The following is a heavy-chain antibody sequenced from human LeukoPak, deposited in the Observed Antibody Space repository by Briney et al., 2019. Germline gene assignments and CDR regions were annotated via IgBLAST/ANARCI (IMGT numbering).Heavy chain of an antibody. CDR2: ISYDGSNK. D-gene: IGHD2-15*01. Sequence: GSLRLSCAASGFTFTSYAMHWVRQAPGKGLEWVAVISYDGSNKYYADSVKGRFTISRDNSKNTLYLQMNSLRAEDTAVYYCARGVVVVVAATSNWFDPWGQGTLVTVSS. V-gene: IGHV3-30*04. CDR3: ARGVVVVVAATSNWFDP. CDR1: GFTFTSYA. J-gene: IGHJ5*02.